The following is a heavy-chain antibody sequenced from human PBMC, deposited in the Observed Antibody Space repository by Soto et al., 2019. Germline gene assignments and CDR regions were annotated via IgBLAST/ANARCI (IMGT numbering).Heavy chain of an antibody. D-gene: IGHD1-1*01. J-gene: IGHJ4*02. CDR3: ARGDWNATADY. CDR2: INCNSGGT. CDR1: GYTGTGYF. Sequence: AXVKVRCKASGYTGTGYFLHWVRQAPGQGLEWMGWINCNSGGTDYAQKFQGWVTMTRDTSMKTAYMELKNLKSDDTAVYYCARGDWNATADYWGQGTLVTVSS. V-gene: IGHV1-2*04.